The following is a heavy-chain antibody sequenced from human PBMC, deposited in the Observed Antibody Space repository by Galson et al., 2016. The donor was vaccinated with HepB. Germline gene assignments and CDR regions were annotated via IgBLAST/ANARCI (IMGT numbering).Heavy chain of an antibody. J-gene: IGHJ4*02. Sequence: SLRLSCAASGFTSSNYAMSWVRQAPGKGLEWVSAISGSGGSTYYADSVKGRFTISRDNPKTTLYLQMNSLRDEDTAMNYCKTAAVGPSASDYWGQGTLVTVSS. CDR2: ISGSGGST. CDR3: KTAAVGPSASDY. D-gene: IGHD6-13*01. V-gene: IGHV3-23*01. CDR1: GFTSSNYA.